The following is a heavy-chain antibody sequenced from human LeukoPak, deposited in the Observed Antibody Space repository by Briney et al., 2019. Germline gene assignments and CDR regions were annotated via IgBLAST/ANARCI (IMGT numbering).Heavy chain of an antibody. J-gene: IGHJ4*02. CDR1: GGSISSSNW. CDR3: ARAGDRLLRRIFDY. D-gene: IGHD2-15*01. Sequence: SGTLSLTCAVSGGSISSSNWWSWVRQPPGKGLEWIGEIYHSGSTNYNPSLKSRATISVDKSKNQFSLKLSSVTAADTAVYYCARAGDRLLRRIFDYWGQGTLVTVSS. V-gene: IGHV4-4*02. CDR2: IYHSGST.